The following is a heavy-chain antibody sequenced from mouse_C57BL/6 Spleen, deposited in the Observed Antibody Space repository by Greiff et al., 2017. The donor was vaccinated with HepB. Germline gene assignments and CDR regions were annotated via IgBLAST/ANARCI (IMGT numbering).Heavy chain of an antibody. Sequence: EVQLQESGAELVRPGSSVKMSCKTSGYTFTSYGINWVKQRPGQGLEWIGYIYIGNGYTEYNEKFKGKATLTSDTSSSTAYMQLSSLTSEDSAIYFCASIYYYGSSSDWYFDVWGTGTTVTVSS. CDR2: IYIGNGYT. D-gene: IGHD1-1*01. V-gene: IGHV1-58*01. J-gene: IGHJ1*03. CDR3: ASIYYYGSSSDWYFDV. CDR1: GYTFTSYG.